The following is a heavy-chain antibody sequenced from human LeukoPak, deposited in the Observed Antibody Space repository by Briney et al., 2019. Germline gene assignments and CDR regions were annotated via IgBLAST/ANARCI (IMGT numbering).Heavy chain of an antibody. CDR3: AKESTKGRYCSSTSCSRGAFDI. CDR1: GFTFSSYG. V-gene: IGHV3-30*02. Sequence: PGXXLRLSCAASGFTFSSYGMHWVRQAPGKGLEWVAFIRYDGSNKYYADSVKGRFTISRDNSKNTLYLQMNSLRAEDTAVYYCAKESTKGRYCSSTSCSRGAFDIWGQGTMVTVSS. CDR2: IRYDGSNK. J-gene: IGHJ3*02. D-gene: IGHD2-2*01.